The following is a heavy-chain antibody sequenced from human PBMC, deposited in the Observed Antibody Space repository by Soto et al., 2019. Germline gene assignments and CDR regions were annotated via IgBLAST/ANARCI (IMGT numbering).Heavy chain of an antibody. CDR1: GGSISSYY. CDR3: ARVLDYGDYYFDY. D-gene: IGHD4-17*01. CDR2: IYYSGST. Sequence: SETLSLTCTVSGGSISSYYWSWIRHPPGKGLEWIGYIYYSGSTNYNPSLKSRVTISVDTSKNQFSLKLSSVTAADTAVYYCARVLDYGDYYFDYWGQGTLVTVSS. V-gene: IGHV4-59*01. J-gene: IGHJ4*02.